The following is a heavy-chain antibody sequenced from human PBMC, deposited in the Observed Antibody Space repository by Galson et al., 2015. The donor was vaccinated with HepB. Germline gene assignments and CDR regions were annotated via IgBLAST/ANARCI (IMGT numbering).Heavy chain of an antibody. CDR1: GYTFTSYY. D-gene: IGHD3-9*01. J-gene: IGHJ3*02. CDR2: INPSGGST. V-gene: IGHV1-46*01. Sequence: SVKVSCKASGYTFTSYYMHWVRQAPGQGLEWMGIINPSGGSTSYAQKFQGRVTMTRDTSTSTVYMELSSLRSEDTAVYYCASLYYDILTGYDAFDIWGQGTMVTVSS. CDR3: ASLYYDILTGYDAFDI.